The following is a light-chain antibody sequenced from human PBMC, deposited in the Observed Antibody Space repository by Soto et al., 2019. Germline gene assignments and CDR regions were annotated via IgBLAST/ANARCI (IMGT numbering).Light chain of an antibody. CDR1: QSVSSGY. CDR2: GAA. V-gene: IGKV3-20*01. CDR3: QLSGYTGT. J-gene: IGKJ2*01. Sequence: EIVLTQSPGPLSLSPGERATLSCRASQSVSSGYLAWYQQKAGRAPRLLIYGAASRATGSPDRFSGSGSGTDFTLTISRLEPEDFAVYYCQLSGYTGTFGQGTKLEIK.